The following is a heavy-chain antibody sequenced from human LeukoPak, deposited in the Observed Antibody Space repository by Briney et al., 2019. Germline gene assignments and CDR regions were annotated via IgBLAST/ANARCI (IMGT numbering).Heavy chain of an antibody. CDR1: GSSIXXVXX. CDR3: ASYKTYYDSSGNPFDY. J-gene: IGHJ4*02. Sequence: GSSIXXVXXXGWXRPXPGXXXXGXGSXYHNGNTYYNWSLKRRVTISGQTSENHFSLKLSSVTAADTAVYYCASYKTYYDSSGNPFDYWGQGTLVTVSS. D-gene: IGHD3-22*01. CDR2: XYHNGNT. V-gene: IGHV4-38-2*01.